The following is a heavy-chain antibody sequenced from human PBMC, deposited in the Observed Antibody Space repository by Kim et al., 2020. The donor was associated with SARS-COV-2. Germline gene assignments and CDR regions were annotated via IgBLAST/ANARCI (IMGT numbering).Heavy chain of an antibody. D-gene: IGHD6-13*01. Sequence: NPPLKSRVPRAVDTAKNQFSLKLNSLTAADTAVYYCARGRIAAAGGGFDFWGQGILVTVSS. J-gene: IGHJ4*02. CDR3: ARGRIAAAGGGFDF. V-gene: IGHV4-4*07.